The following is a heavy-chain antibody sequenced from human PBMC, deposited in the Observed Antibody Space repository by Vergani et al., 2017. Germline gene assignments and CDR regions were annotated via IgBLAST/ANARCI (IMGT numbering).Heavy chain of an antibody. D-gene: IGHD6-19*01. CDR2: ISGSGGST. Sequence: VQLVESGGGVVQPGRSLRLSCAASGFTFSSYGMHWVRQAPGKGLEWVSAISGSGGSTYYADSVKGRFTISRDNSKNTLYLQMNSLRAEDTAVYYCAKGVGLVPFDYWGQGTLVTVSS. CDR1: GFTFSSYG. J-gene: IGHJ4*02. V-gene: IGHV3-23*04. CDR3: AKGVGLVPFDY.